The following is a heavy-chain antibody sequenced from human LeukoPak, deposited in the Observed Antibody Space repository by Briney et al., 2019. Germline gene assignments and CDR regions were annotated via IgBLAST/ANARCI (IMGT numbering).Heavy chain of an antibody. D-gene: IGHD6-19*01. CDR2: ISYEGSNK. CDR3: AKHSQWLGHLDY. V-gene: IGHV3-30*18. J-gene: IGHJ4*02. Sequence: GGSLRLSCAASGFTFSGYGMHWVRQAPGKGLEWVAVISYEGSNKYYADSVKGRFTISRDNSKNTLFLQMNSLRAEDTAVYHCAKHSQWLGHLDYWGQGTLVTVSS. CDR1: GFTFSGYG.